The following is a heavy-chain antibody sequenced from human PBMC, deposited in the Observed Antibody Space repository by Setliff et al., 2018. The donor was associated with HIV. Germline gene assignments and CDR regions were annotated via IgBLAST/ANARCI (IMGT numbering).Heavy chain of an antibody. CDR1: GGSIRRSSYY. CDR2: FSYSEST. J-gene: IGHJ4*02. Sequence: SETLSLTCTVSGGSIRRSSYYWGWIRQPPGKGLEWIGSFSYSESTYYNPSLKSRVTISVDTSKNQFSLKLSSVTAADTAVYYCARDGFWSGYIDYWGQGTLVTVSS. D-gene: IGHD3-3*01. CDR3: ARDGFWSGYIDY. V-gene: IGHV4-39*07.